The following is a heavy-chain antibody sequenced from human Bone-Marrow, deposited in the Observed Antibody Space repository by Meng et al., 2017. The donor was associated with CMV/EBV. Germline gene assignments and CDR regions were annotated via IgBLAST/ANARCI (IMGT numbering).Heavy chain of an antibody. Sequence: GESLKISCAASGFTFRSYWMSWVRQAPGKGLEWVANIKQDGSEKNYVDSAKGRFTISRDNAKNALYLQMLSLRAEDTAVYFCARDPYYDFWSGLSAGNYGMDVWGQGNTVSFYS. CDR2: IKQDGSEK. CDR1: GFTFRSYW. J-gene: IGHJ6*01. CDR3: ARDPYYDFWSGLSAGNYGMDV. V-gene: IGHV3-7*01. D-gene: IGHD3-3*01.